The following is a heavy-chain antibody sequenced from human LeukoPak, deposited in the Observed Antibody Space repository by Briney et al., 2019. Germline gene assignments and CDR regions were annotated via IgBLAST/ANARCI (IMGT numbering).Heavy chain of an antibody. CDR2: ISWNSGSI. Sequence: PGRSLRLSCAASGFTFYDYAMHWVRQAPGKGLEWVSGISWNSGSIGYADSVKGRFSISRDNAKNSLYLQMNSLRAEDTALYYCAKDYYYGSGSDDAFDIWGQGTMVTVSS. CDR1: GFTFYDYA. J-gene: IGHJ3*02. D-gene: IGHD3-10*01. V-gene: IGHV3-9*01. CDR3: AKDYYYGSGSDDAFDI.